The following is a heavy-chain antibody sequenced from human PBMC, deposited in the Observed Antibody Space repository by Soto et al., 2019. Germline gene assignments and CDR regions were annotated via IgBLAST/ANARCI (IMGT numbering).Heavy chain of an antibody. D-gene: IGHD2-8*01. CDR2: INPKSGGT. CDR1: GYSFTDYH. Sequence: ASMKVSCKASGYSFTDYHIHWVRQSPGQGLEWLGRINPKSGGTSTAQKFQGWVTMTTDTSISTASMELTRLTSDDTAIYYCARGDSTDCSNGVCSFFYNHDMDVWGQGTTVTVSS. CDR3: ARGDSTDCSNGVCSFFYNHDMDV. J-gene: IGHJ6*02. V-gene: IGHV1-2*04.